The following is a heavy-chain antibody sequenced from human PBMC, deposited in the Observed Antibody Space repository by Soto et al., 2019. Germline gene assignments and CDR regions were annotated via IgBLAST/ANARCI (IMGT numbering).Heavy chain of an antibody. CDR3: ASLLDDY. CDR2: INPSGGST. CDR1: GYTFTTFY. Sequence: HVQLVQSGPAVKKPGASVKLSCKASGYTFTTFYIHWVRQAPGQGLEWMGIINPSGGSTSYAQKFQGGITVTRDTSKCTVYMELSNLRSEDAAVYYGASLLDDYWGQGALVTVSS. J-gene: IGHJ4*02. V-gene: IGHV1-46*01. D-gene: IGHD1-1*01.